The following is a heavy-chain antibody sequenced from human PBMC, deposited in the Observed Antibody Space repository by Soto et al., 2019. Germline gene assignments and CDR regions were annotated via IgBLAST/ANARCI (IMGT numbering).Heavy chain of an antibody. CDR1: GFTFSAYW. V-gene: IGHV3-7*01. D-gene: IGHD6-25*01. Sequence: EVQLVESGGDLVQPGGSLRLSCVGSGFTFSAYWMTWVRQAPGKGLEWVAVIKQDGSEKYSVDSVKGRFTISRDNAKNSLYMHMNCVRAEDTSVYFCAGGGVCVFDSWGQGTLVTVSS. CDR3: AGGGVCVFDS. J-gene: IGHJ4*02. CDR2: IKQDGSEK.